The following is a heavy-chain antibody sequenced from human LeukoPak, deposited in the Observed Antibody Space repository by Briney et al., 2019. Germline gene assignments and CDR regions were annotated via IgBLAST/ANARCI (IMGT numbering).Heavy chain of an antibody. J-gene: IGHJ4*02. D-gene: IGHD2-2*01. CDR3: AKDQDVVVPAAIGTLFDY. CDR2: IGGSGGST. CDR1: GFTFSSYA. V-gene: IGHV3-23*01. Sequence: GGSLRLSCAASGFTFSSYAMSWARQAPGKGLEWVSAIGGSGGSTYYADSVKGRFTISRDNSKNTLYLQMNSLRAEDTAVYYCAKDQDVVVPAAIGTLFDYWGQGTLVTVSS.